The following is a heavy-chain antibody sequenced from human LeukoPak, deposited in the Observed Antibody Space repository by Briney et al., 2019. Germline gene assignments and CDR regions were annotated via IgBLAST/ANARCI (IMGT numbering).Heavy chain of an antibody. J-gene: IGHJ5*02. V-gene: IGHV3-66*01. CDR1: GFIVSTNY. D-gene: IGHD3-10*01. CDR2: IYIGGST. Sequence: GGSLRLSCAASGFIVSTNYMTWVRQAPGKGLEWVSIIYIGGSTEYADSVKGRFTISRDNSKNTLYLQMNSLRTEDTAVYYCARGYYGSGSARNWFDPWGQGTLVTVSS. CDR3: ARGYYGSGSARNWFDP.